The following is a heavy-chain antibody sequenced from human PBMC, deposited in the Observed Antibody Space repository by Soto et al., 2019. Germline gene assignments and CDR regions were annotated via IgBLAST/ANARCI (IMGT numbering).Heavy chain of an antibody. V-gene: IGHV3-43D*03. CDR3: AKGGWNNSCYFDY. CDR1: GFTFDDYA. Sequence: GGSLRLSCAASGFTFDDYAMHWVRQAPGKGLEWVSLISWDGGSTYYADSVKGRFTISRDNSKNSLYLQMNSLRAEDAALYYCAKGGWNNSCYFDYWGQGTLVTVSS. J-gene: IGHJ4*02. CDR2: ISWDGGST. D-gene: IGHD1-1*01.